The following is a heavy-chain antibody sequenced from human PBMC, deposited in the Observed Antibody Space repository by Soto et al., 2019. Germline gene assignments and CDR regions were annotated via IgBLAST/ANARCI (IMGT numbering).Heavy chain of an antibody. CDR2: IIPILGIA. J-gene: IGHJ6*02. CDR3: ARDKLAAATPGYYYGMDV. V-gene: IGHV1-69*04. D-gene: IGHD6-13*01. Sequence: SVKVSCKASGGTFSSYTISWVRQAPGEGLEWMGRIIPILGIANYAQKFQGRVTITADKSTSTAYMELSSLRSEDTAVYYCARDKLAAATPGYYYGMDVWGQGTTVTAP. CDR1: GGTFSSYT.